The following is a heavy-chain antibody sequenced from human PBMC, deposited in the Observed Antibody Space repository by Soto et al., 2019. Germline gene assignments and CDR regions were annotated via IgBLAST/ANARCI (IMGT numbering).Heavy chain of an antibody. CDR2: ISAYNGNT. D-gene: IGHD2-15*01. V-gene: IGHV1-18*01. CDR1: GYTFAGYG. Sequence: ASVKVSCKASGYTFAGYGVTWVRRAPGQGLELMGWISAYNGNTNYAQKLQGRVTMTTDTSTSTAYMELRSLRSDDTAVYYCARSEGYCSGGSCHSDYYYYGMDVWGQGTTVTVSS. J-gene: IGHJ6*02. CDR3: ARSEGYCSGGSCHSDYYYYGMDV.